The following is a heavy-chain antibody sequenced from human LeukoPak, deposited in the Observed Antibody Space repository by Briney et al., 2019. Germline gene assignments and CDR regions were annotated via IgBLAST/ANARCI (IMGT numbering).Heavy chain of an antibody. CDR2: ISAYNGNT. CDR1: GYTFTSYG. V-gene: IGHV1-18*01. Sequence: GASVKVSCKASGYTFTSYGISWVRQAPGQGLEWMGWISAYNGNTNYAQKLQGRVTMTTDTSTSTAYMELRSLRSDDTAVYYCARDYCSSTSCYPGDYYYYGMDVWGQGTTATVSS. D-gene: IGHD2-2*01. CDR3: ARDYCSSTSCYPGDYYYYGMDV. J-gene: IGHJ6*02.